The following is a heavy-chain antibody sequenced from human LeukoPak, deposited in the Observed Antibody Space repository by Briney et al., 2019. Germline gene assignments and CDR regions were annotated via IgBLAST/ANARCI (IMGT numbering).Heavy chain of an antibody. CDR1: GFTFNTYA. CDR2: ISSDGITT. J-gene: IGHJ4*02. Sequence: PGGSLRLSCAASGFTFNTYAMHWVRQAPGKGLEYVSAISSDGITTYYANSVKGRFTISRDNSKNTLYLQMGSLSAEDMAVYYCARDKYSGSDSPFDHWGQGTLVPVSS. CDR3: ARDKYSGSDSPFDH. D-gene: IGHD5-12*01. V-gene: IGHV3-64*01.